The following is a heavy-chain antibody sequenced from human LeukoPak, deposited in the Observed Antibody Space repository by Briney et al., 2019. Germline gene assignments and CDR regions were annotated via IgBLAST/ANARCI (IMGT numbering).Heavy chain of an antibody. D-gene: IGHD2-15*01. CDR2: INHSGST. V-gene: IGHV4-34*01. Sequence: GSLRLSCAASGFTFNNYTMNWVRQAPGKGLEWIGEINHSGSTNYNPSLKSRVTISVDTSKNQFSLKLSSVTAADTAVYYCARSLSRYCSGGSCYSSDYWGQGTLVTVSS. CDR3: ARSLSRYCSGGSCYSSDY. J-gene: IGHJ4*02. CDR1: GFTFNNYT.